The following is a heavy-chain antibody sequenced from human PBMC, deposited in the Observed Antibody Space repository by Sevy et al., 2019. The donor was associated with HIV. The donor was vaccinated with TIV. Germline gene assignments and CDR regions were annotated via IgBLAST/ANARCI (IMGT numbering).Heavy chain of an antibody. J-gene: IGHJ4*02. V-gene: IGHV3-13*01. Sequence: GGSLRLSCAASGFTLSNYDMHWVRHSTGKGLEWVSAIGTAGNTFYADSVRGRFTIFRDDSKSSLYLQMNSLRAGETAVYYCARVTCNDRTFDFWGQGTLVTVSS. CDR3: ARVTCNDRTFDF. D-gene: IGHD1-1*01. CDR1: GFTLSNYD. CDR2: IGTAGNT.